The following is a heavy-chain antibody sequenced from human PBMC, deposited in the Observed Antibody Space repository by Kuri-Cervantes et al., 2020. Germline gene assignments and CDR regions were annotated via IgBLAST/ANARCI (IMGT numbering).Heavy chain of an antibody. CDR3: ARGQPGPRRYRYGPRTYYYYGMDV. CDR1: GGSISSGGYY. D-gene: IGHD5-18*01. Sequence: SETLSLTCTVSGGSISSGGYYWSWIRQHPGKGLEWFRYIYYSGSTYYNPSLKSRVTLSVDTSKNQFSLKLSSVTAADTAVYYCARGQPGPRRYRYGPRTYYYYGMDVWGKGTTVTVSS. V-gene: IGHV4-31*03. CDR2: IYYSGST. J-gene: IGHJ6*04.